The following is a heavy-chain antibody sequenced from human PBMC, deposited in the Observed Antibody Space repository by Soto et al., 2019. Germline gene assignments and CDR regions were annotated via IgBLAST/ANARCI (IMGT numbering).Heavy chain of an antibody. CDR2: VYSGAAET. V-gene: IGHV5-51*01. Sequence: GESLKISCQAAWSVFSSSWLAFVRHSPGKGLEGMGIVYSGAAETRYSPSFRGQVTFSADTPTSTAFLQWSRLKASDSGSYYCAKHVDNWGAPYYSDSWGQGTQVTVSS. J-gene: IGHJ4*02. D-gene: IGHD3-16*01. CDR3: AKHVDNWGAPYYSDS. CDR1: WSVFSSSW.